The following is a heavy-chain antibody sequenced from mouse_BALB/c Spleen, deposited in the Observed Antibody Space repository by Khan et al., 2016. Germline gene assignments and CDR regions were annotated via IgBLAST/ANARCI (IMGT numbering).Heavy chain of an antibody. J-gene: IGHJ3*01. CDR3: ASSGYAY. D-gene: IGHD3-1*01. CDR2: INPSTGYT. CDR1: GYTFTSYW. V-gene: IGHV1-7*01. Sequence: QVQLKESGAELAKPGASVKMSCKASGYTFTSYWMHWVKQRPGQGLEWIGYINPSTGYTEYNQKFKDKATLTADKSSSTAYMQLSSLTSEDSAVYYCASSGYAYWGQGTLVTVSA.